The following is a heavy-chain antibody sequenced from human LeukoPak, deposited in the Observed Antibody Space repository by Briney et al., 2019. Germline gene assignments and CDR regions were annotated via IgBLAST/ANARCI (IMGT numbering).Heavy chain of an antibody. Sequence: GGSLRLSCAASGLTFGTYAMHWVRQAPGKGLEYVSAISSNGRITYFADSVQGRFTISRDNSKNIVYHQMGSLRTEGTAVYYCARVSGWYWFDNWGQGTLVSVSS. CDR3: ARVSGWYWFDN. CDR1: GLTFGTYA. CDR2: ISSNGRIT. J-gene: IGHJ4*02. V-gene: IGHV3-64*02. D-gene: IGHD6-19*01.